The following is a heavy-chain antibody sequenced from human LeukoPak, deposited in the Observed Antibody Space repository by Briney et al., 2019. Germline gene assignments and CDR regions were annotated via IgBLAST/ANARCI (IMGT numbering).Heavy chain of an antibody. Sequence: PGGSLRLSCAASGFTFSNYWIHWVRHAPGKGPVWVSHINSDGSGTMYADSVKGRFTVSRDNAKNTLYLQMNSLRVEDTAVYYCARGTSVAGSDYWGQGTLVTVSS. CDR3: ARGTSVAGSDY. V-gene: IGHV3-74*03. CDR1: GFTFSNYW. J-gene: IGHJ4*02. D-gene: IGHD6-19*01. CDR2: INSDGSGT.